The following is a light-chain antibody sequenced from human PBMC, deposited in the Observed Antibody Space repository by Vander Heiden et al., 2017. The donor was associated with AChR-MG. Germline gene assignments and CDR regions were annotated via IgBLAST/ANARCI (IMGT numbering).Light chain of an antibody. CDR1: QSVSTN. Sequence: ELAMTQSPATLSVSTGERATLPCTASQSVSTNLAWYQQKPGQAPRLLMYGASTRATGIPARFSGSGSGTEFTLTISRLQSEDFAVYYCQQYNNWPYTFGQGTKLEIK. CDR2: GAS. J-gene: IGKJ2*01. CDR3: QQYNNWPYT. V-gene: IGKV3-15*01.